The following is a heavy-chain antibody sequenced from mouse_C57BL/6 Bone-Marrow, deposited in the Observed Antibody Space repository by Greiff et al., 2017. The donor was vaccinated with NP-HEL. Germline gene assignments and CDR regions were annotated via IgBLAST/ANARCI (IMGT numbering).Heavy chain of an antibody. J-gene: IGHJ2*01. D-gene: IGHD2-1*01. CDR3: ARGGNYWYYFDY. CDR2: FHPYNDDT. CDR1: GYTFTTYP. Sequence: VQLQQSGAELVKPGASVKMSCKASGYTFTTYPIEWVKQNHGKSLEWIGNFHPYNDDTEYNEKFKNKATLTVSKSSSTVYLERSRLTSDDSSVYYCARGGNYWYYFDYWGQGTTLTVSS. V-gene: IGHV1-47*01.